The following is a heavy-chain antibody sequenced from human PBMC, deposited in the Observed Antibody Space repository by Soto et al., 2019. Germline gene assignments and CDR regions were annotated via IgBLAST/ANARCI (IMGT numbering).Heavy chain of an antibody. CDR3: ATDRPVEQQLVSNAFDI. J-gene: IGHJ3*02. CDR1: GYTLTELS. V-gene: IGHV1-24*01. CDR2: FDPEDGET. D-gene: IGHD6-13*01. Sequence: QVQLVQSGAEVKKPGASVKVSSKVSGYTLTELSMRWVRQAPGKGLEWMGGFDPEDGETIYAQKFQGRVTMTEDTSTDTAYMELSSLRSEDTAVYYCATDRPVEQQLVSNAFDIWGQGTMVTVSS.